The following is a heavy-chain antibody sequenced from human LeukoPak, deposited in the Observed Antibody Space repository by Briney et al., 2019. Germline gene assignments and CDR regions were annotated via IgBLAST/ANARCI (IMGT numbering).Heavy chain of an antibody. CDR2: MNPNSGNT. CDR3: ARNGPSADDAFDI. V-gene: IGHV1-8*01. J-gene: IGHJ3*02. CDR1: GYTFTSYD. D-gene: IGHD2-8*01. Sequence: ASVKLSCKASGYTFTSYDINWVRQAPGQGLEWMGWMNPNSGNTGYAQKFQGRVTMTRNTSISTAYMELSSLRSEDTAVYYCARNGPSADDAFDIWGQGTMVTVSS.